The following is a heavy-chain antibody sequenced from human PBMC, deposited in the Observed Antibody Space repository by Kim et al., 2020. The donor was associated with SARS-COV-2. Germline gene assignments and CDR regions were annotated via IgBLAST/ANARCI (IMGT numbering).Heavy chain of an antibody. D-gene: IGHD1-26*01. CDR3: AKLVAAPPLGSFDY. Sequence: GGSLRLSCAASGFTINKFAMSWVRQAPGKGLEWVSLISGGGASTYYTDSVKGRFTISRDDSKSTLYLQMNGLRPDDTAVYYCAKLVAAPPLGSFDYWGQG. J-gene: IGHJ4*02. CDR1: GFTINKFA. V-gene: IGHV3-23*01. CDR2: ISGGGAST.